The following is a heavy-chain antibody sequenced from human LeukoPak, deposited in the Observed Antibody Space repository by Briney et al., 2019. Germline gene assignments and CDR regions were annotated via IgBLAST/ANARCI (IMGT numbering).Heavy chain of an antibody. Sequence: ASVKVSCKASGYTFTSYGINWVRQATGQGLEWMGWMGPNSGNTGYAQKFQGRVTMTRDTSISTAYMELSSLRSEDTAVYYCARMNYYDNSRIDWFDPWGQGTLVTVSS. D-gene: IGHD3-22*01. V-gene: IGHV1-8*01. CDR1: GYTFTSYG. J-gene: IGHJ5*02. CDR3: ARMNYYDNSRIDWFDP. CDR2: MGPNSGNT.